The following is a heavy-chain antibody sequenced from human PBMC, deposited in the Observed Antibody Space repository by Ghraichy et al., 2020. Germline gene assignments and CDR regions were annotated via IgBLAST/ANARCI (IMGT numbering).Heavy chain of an antibody. Sequence: SQTLSLTCAVSGGSISSGGYSWSWIRQPPGKGLEWIGYIYYSGSTYYNPSLKSRVTISVDTSKNQFSLKLSSVTAADTAVYYCARAGKRFLEWSWNWFDPWGQGTLVTVSS. CDR1: GGSISSGGYS. CDR2: IYYSGST. V-gene: IGHV4-30-4*07. CDR3: ARAGKRFLEWSWNWFDP. J-gene: IGHJ5*02. D-gene: IGHD3-3*01.